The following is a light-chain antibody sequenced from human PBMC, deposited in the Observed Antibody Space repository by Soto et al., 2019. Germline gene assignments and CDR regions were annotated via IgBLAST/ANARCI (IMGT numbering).Light chain of an antibody. V-gene: IGKV1-33*01. J-gene: IGKJ4*01. CDR1: QDIKNY. CDR3: QQYDHLPPLS. CDR2: DAS. Sequence: DILMTQSPSSLSASVGDRVTITCQASQDIKNYLNWYQQKPGKAPNLLIYDASNLKTGVPSRFSGGGSGTHFTFTISSLQPEDVATYYCQQYDHLPPLSFGGGTKVEIK.